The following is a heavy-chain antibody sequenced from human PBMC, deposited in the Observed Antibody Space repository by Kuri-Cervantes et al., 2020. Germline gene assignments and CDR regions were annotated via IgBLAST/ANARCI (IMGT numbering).Heavy chain of an antibody. CDR3: AKTPVGVVTAYYFDY. D-gene: IGHD2-21*02. CDR2: ISYDGSNK. V-gene: IGHV3-30*18. CDR1: GFTFSSYG. J-gene: IGHJ4*02. Sequence: GESLKISCAASGFTFSSYGMHWVRQAPGKGLEWVAVISYDGSNKYYAGSVKGRFTISRDNAKNSLYLQMNSLRAEDTALYYCAKTPVGVVTAYYFDYWGQGTLVTVSS.